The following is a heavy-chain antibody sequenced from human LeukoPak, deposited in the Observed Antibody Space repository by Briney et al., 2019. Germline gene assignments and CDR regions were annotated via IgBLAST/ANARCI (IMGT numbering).Heavy chain of an antibody. V-gene: IGHV1-2*02. Sequence: ASVKVSCKASGYTFTGYYMHWVRQAPGQGLEWMGWINPNSGGTSYAQKFQGRVTMTRDTSISTAYMELSRLRSDDTAVYYCARDYQALRYNCNDPGGYWGQGTLVTVSS. CDR1: GYTFTGYY. CDR2: INPNSGGT. CDR3: ARDYQALRYNCNDPGGY. J-gene: IGHJ4*02. D-gene: IGHD1-1*01.